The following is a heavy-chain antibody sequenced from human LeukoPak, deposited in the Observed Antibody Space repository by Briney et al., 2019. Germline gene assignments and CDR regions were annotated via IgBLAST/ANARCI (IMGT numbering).Heavy chain of an antibody. CDR3: AKEHTAMGSPTDY. CDR1: GFTFSSYG. V-gene: IGHV3-30*18. D-gene: IGHD5-18*01. CDR2: ISYDGSNK. J-gene: IGHJ4*02. Sequence: GGSLRLSCAASGFTFSSYGMHWVRQAPGKGLEWVAVISYDGSNKYYADSVKGRFTISRDNSKNTLYLQMNSLRAEDTAVYYCAKEHTAMGSPTDYWGQGTLVTVSS.